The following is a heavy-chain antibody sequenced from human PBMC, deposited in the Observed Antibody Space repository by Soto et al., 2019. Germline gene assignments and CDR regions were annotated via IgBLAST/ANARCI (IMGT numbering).Heavy chain of an antibody. CDR1: GGTFSSYA. Sequence: SVKVSCKASGGTFSSYAISWVRQAPGQGLEWMGGIIPIFGTANYAQKFQGRVTITADKSTSTAYMELSSLRSEDTAVYYCASSNPPGIGGFDIWGQGTMVTVSS. CDR3: ASSNPPGIGGFDI. J-gene: IGHJ3*02. V-gene: IGHV1-69*06. CDR2: IIPIFGTA. D-gene: IGHD3-3*01.